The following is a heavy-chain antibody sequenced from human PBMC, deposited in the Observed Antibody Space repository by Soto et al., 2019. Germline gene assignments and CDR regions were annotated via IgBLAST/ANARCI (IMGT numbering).Heavy chain of an antibody. Sequence: QVQLVQSGAEVKKPGASVKVSCKASGGTFTSHGISWVRQAPGQGLEWMGGIIPLFGTTKYAQAFKDRITIIADESTRTSAMELRSLRSEDTAVCYCVRGKSIVVVPARMAPEGWFDPWGQGTLVTVSS. CDR3: VRGKSIVVVPARMAPEGWFDP. CDR2: IIPLFGTT. D-gene: IGHD2-2*01. CDR1: GGTFTSHG. J-gene: IGHJ5*02. V-gene: IGHV1-69*01.